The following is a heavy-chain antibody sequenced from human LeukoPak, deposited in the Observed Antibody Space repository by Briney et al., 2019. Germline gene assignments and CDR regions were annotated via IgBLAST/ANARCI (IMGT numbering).Heavy chain of an antibody. Sequence: ASVTVSCKASGYTFTSYYMHWVRQAPGQGLEWMGWISAYNGNTNYAQKLQGRVTMTTDTSTSTAYMELRSLRSDDTAVYYCARVLRGYSGYFDAFDIRGQGTMVTVSS. CDR3: ARVLRGYSGYFDAFDI. CDR2: ISAYNGNT. V-gene: IGHV1-18*04. J-gene: IGHJ3*02. CDR1: GYTFTSYY. D-gene: IGHD5-12*01.